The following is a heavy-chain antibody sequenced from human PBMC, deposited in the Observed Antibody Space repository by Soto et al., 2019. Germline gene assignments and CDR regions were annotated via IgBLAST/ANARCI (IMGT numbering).Heavy chain of an antibody. CDR1: GYSFTSYW. V-gene: IGHV5-10-1*01. CDR3: ARLRYYDFWSCSDPRSLHSYGMDV. J-gene: IGHJ6*01. Sequence: GESLKISCKGSGYSFTSYWISWVRQMPWKGLEWMGRIDPSDSYTNYSPSFQGHVTISADKSISTAYLQWSSLKASDTAMYYCARLRYYDFWSCSDPRSLHSYGMDVWGQGTTVTGSS. D-gene: IGHD3-3*01. CDR2: IDPSDSYT.